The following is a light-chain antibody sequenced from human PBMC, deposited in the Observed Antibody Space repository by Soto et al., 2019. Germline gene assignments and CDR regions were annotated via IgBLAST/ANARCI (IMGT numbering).Light chain of an antibody. CDR2: DVS. CDR3: SSYTISDTLI. Sequence: QSALTQPASVSGSPGQSITISCTGTSSDIGGYNYVSWYQQHPGKAPKLMIYDVSSRPSGVSNRFSGSKSGNTASLTISGLQAEDEGDYYCSSYTISDTLIFGGGTKLTVL. J-gene: IGLJ2*01. CDR1: SSDIGGYNY. V-gene: IGLV2-14*03.